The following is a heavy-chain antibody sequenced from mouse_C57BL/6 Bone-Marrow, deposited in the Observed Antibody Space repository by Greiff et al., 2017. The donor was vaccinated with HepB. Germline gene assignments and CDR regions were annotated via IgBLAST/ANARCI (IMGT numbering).Heavy chain of an antibody. CDR1: GYSITSGYY. CDR2: ISYDGSN. J-gene: IGHJ2*01. Sequence: ESGPGLVKPSQSLSLTCSVTGYSITSGYYWNWIRQFPGNKLEWMGYISYDGSNNYNPSLKNRISITRDTSKNQFFLKLNSVTTEDTATYYCARGIYPFAYWGQGTTLTVSS. V-gene: IGHV3-6*01. CDR3: ARGIYPFAY. D-gene: IGHD2-1*01.